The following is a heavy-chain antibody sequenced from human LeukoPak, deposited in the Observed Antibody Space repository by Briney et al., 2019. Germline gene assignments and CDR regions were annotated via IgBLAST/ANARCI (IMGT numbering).Heavy chain of an antibody. J-gene: IGHJ3*02. CDR2: INPNSGGT. CDR3: ARDRETEYCSSTSCYSGSASDI. Sequence: ASVKVSCKASGYTFTGYYMHWVRQAPGQGLEWMGWINPNSGGTNYAQKFQGRVTMTRDTSISTAYMELSRLRSDDTAVYYCARDRETEYCSSTSCYSGSASDIWGQGTMVTVSS. D-gene: IGHD2-2*01. CDR1: GYTFTGYY. V-gene: IGHV1-2*02.